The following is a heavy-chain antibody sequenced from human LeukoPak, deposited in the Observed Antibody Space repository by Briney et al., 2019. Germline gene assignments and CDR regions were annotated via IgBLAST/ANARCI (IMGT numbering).Heavy chain of an antibody. CDR1: GFTFSSYA. Sequence: PGGSLRLSCAASGFTFSSYAMSWVRQAPGKGLEWVSAISGSGGSTYYADSVKGRFTISRDNSKNTLYLQMNSLRAEDTAVYYCAKDQFEYYGSSGYPSYYYYGMDVWGQGTTVTVSS. CDR3: AKDQFEYYGSSGYPSYYYYGMDV. D-gene: IGHD3-22*01. V-gene: IGHV3-23*01. J-gene: IGHJ6*02. CDR2: ISGSGGST.